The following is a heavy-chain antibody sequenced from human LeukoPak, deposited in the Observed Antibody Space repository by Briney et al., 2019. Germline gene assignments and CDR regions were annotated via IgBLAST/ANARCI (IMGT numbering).Heavy chain of an antibody. Sequence: PLRLSCAASGFTFSNYAMLWVRQAPAKGIAWVSLISSVGTYEYYADSVKGRFTISRDNSKNTLYLQLNSLRAEDTAVYYCARDSTYYYDSGSSGPHYFDNWGQGTLVTVSS. CDR3: ARDSTYYYDSGSSGPHYFDN. V-gene: IGHV3-30*01. J-gene: IGHJ4*02. CDR2: ISSVGTYE. D-gene: IGHD3-10*01. CDR1: GFTFSNYA.